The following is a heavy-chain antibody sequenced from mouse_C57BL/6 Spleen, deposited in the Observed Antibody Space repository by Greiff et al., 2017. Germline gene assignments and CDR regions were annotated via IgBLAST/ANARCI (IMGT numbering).Heavy chain of an antibody. CDR2: IHPNSGST. CDR3: ARESNYYARDY. V-gene: IGHV1-64*01. CDR1: GYTFTSYW. D-gene: IGHD2-5*01. J-gene: IGHJ4*01. Sequence: VQLQQPGAELVKPGASVKLSCKASGYTFTSYWMHWVKQRPGPGLEWIGMIHPNSGSTNYNEKFKSKATLTVDKSSSTAYMQLSSLTSEDSAVYYCARESNYYARDYWGQGTSVTVSS.